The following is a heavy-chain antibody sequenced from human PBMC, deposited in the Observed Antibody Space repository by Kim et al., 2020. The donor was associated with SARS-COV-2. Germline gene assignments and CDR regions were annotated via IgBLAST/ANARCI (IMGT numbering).Heavy chain of an antibody. Sequence: SETLSLTCTVSGGSISSGGYYWSWIRQHPGKGLEWIGYIYYSGSTYYNPSLKSRVTISVDTSKNQFSLKLSSVTAADTAVYYCARIVVPAAIAPGGSDYWGQGTLVTVSS. J-gene: IGHJ4*01. CDR3: ARIVVPAAIAPGGSDY. D-gene: IGHD2-2*01. CDR1: GGSISSGGYY. V-gene: IGHV4-31*03. CDR2: IYYSGST.